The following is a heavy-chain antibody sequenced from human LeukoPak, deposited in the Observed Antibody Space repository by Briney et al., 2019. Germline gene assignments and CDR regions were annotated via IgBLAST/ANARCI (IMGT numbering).Heavy chain of an antibody. V-gene: IGHV4-30-4*01. CDR3: ARGVAAAGTWWFDP. D-gene: IGHD6-13*01. Sequence: SETLSLTCTVSGGSISSGDYYWSWIRQPPGKGLEWIGYIYYSGSTYYNPSLKSRVTISVDTSKNQFSLKLSSVTAAGTAVYYCARGVAAAGTWWFDPWGQGTLVTVSS. CDR2: IYYSGST. J-gene: IGHJ5*02. CDR1: GGSISSGDYY.